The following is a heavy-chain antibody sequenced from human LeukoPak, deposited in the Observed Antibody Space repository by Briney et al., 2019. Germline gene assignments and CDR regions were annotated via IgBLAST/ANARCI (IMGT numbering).Heavy chain of an antibody. CDR3: ARDNTVTTKSAFDI. V-gene: IGHV4-39*07. D-gene: IGHD4-17*01. J-gene: IGHJ3*02. CDR2: IYYTGAT. Sequence: SETLSLTCTVSGGSISSSSYYWGWIRQPPGKGLEWIANIYYTGATYDNPSLKSRVTISVDRSKNLLFLTLKAVTAADTAVCYCARDNTVTTKSAFDIWGQGTMVTVSS. CDR1: GGSISSSSYY.